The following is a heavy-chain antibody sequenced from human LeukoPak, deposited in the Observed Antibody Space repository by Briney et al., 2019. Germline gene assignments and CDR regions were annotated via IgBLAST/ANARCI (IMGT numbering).Heavy chain of an antibody. J-gene: IGHJ3*02. CDR2: ITDSGDIT. Sequence: PGGSLRLSCAASGFAFSSYGMSWVRQAPGKGLEWVSTITDSGDITYYADSVKGRFTISRDNSKNTVYLQMNSLRAEETAIYYCVKESLPYGSGAFDIWGQGTMVTVSS. V-gene: IGHV3-23*01. D-gene: IGHD3-10*01. CDR3: VKESLPYGSGAFDI. CDR1: GFAFSSYG.